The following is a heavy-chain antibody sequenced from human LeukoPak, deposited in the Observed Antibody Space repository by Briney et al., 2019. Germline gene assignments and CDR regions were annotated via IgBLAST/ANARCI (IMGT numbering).Heavy chain of an antibody. CDR3: ARVNLRGSNYNWFDP. Sequence: SVKVSCKTSGGTFLSHTFSWVRQAPGEGLEWMGKITPVIETANYAQTLQGRVSIYADKSTTTVYMDLSGLRPDDTAVYYCARVNLRGSNYNWFDPWGQGTRVTVSS. CDR1: GGTFLSHT. CDR2: ITPVIETA. J-gene: IGHJ5*02. D-gene: IGHD3-10*01. V-gene: IGHV1-69*08.